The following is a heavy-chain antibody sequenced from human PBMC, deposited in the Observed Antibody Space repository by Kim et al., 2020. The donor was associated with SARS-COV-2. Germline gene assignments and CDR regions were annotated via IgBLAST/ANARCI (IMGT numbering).Heavy chain of an antibody. Sequence: GGSLRLSCAASGFTFSRYAMSWVRQAPGKGLEWVSAISGSGGSTYYADSVKGRFTISRDNSKNTLYLQMNSLRAEDTAVYYCAKALVPILGQLVVGLTGPPYFDYWGQGTLVTVSS. CDR3: AKALVPILGQLVVGLTGPPYFDY. V-gene: IGHV3-23*01. CDR1: GFTFSRYA. CDR2: ISGSGGST. J-gene: IGHJ4*02. D-gene: IGHD6-6*01.